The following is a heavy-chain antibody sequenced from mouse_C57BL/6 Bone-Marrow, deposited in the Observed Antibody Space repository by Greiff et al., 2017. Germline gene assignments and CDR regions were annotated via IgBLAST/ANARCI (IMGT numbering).Heavy chain of an antibody. CDR3: AKEANWDYAMDY. CDR1: GFSLTSYG. Sequence: VKLMESGPGLVQPSQSLSITCTVSGFSLTSYGVHWVRQSPGKGLEWLGVIWRGGSTDYNAAFMSRLSITKDNSKSQVFFNMNSLQADDTAIYYCAKEANWDYAMDYWGQGTSVTVSS. CDR2: IWRGGST. D-gene: IGHD4-1*01. V-gene: IGHV2-5*01. J-gene: IGHJ4*01.